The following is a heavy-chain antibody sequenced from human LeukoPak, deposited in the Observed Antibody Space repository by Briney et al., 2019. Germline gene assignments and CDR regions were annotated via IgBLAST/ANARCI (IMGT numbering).Heavy chain of an antibody. CDR3: ASYYYDSSGYENDY. Sequence: SETLSLTCTVSGGSISSGSYYWSWIRQPAGKGLEWIGRIYTSGSTNYNPSLKSRVTISVDPSKNQFSLKLSSVTAADTAVYYCASYYYDSSGYENDYWGQGTLVTVSS. CDR2: IYTSGST. D-gene: IGHD3-22*01. CDR1: GGSISSGSYY. V-gene: IGHV4-61*02. J-gene: IGHJ4*02.